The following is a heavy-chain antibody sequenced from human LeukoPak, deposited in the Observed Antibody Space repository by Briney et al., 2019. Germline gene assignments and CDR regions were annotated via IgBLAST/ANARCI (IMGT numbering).Heavy chain of an antibody. CDR2: ISAYNGNT. Sequence: VSVKVSCKASGYTFTSYGISWVRQAPGQGLEWMGWISAYNGNTNYAQKLQGRVTMTTDTSTSTAYMELRSLRSDDTAVYYCARGYYDSSGYYQTFDPWGQGTLVTVSS. J-gene: IGHJ5*02. CDR3: ARGYYDSSGYYQTFDP. CDR1: GYTFTSYG. V-gene: IGHV1-18*04. D-gene: IGHD3-22*01.